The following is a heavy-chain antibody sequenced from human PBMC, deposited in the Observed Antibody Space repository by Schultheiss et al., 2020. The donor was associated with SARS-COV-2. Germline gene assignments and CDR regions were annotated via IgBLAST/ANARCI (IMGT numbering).Heavy chain of an antibody. V-gene: IGHV4-31*03. CDR3: ARIGPLEYSSSSGYYGMDV. CDR1: GGSISSSSYY. J-gene: IGHJ6*02. D-gene: IGHD6-6*01. Sequence: SETLSLTCTVSGGSISSSSYYWSWIRQHPGKGLEWIGYIYYSGSTYYNPSLKSRVTISVDTSKNQFSLKLSSVTAADTAVYYCARIGPLEYSSSSGYYGMDVWGQGTTVTVSS. CDR2: IYYSGST.